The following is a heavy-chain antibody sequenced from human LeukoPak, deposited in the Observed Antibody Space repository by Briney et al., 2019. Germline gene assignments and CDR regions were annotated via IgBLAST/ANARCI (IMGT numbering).Heavy chain of an antibody. CDR3: AKDNSRRFLEWLLGREGAFDI. V-gene: IGHV3-23*01. J-gene: IGHJ3*02. D-gene: IGHD3-3*01. Sequence: PGGSLRLSCVASGFTFSSYAMSWVRQAPGKGLEWVSAISGSGGSTYYADSVKGRFTISRDNSKNTLYLQMNSLRAEDTAVYYCAKDNSRRFLEWLLGREGAFDIWGQGTMVTVSS. CDR1: GFTFSSYA. CDR2: ISGSGGST.